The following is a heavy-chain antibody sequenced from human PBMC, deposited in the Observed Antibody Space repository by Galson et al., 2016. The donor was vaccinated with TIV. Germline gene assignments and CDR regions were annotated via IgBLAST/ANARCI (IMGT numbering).Heavy chain of an antibody. CDR2: HGGRRNL. Sequence: SLRLSCAASGFKFSDYAMSWVRQAPGKGLEWVSVHGGRRNLFYADSVEGRFTISRDDHQSMLYLQMHSLRAEDTAVDYCAKDAISYNSVYDAFDIWGRGTMLTVSS. CDR3: AKDAISYNSVYDAFDI. D-gene: IGHD2-21*01. J-gene: IGHJ3*02. V-gene: IGHV3-23*01. CDR1: GFKFSDYA.